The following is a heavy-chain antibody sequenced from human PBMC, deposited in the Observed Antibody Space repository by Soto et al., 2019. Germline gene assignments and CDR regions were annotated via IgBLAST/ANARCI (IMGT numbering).Heavy chain of an antibody. CDR1: GFTVSSNY. CDR2: IYSGGSK. CDR3: ARDKYSSGWYNAFDI. D-gene: IGHD6-19*01. V-gene: IGHV3-66*01. J-gene: IGHJ3*02. Sequence: GGSLRLSCAASGFTVSSNYMSWVRQAPGKGLEWVSVIYSGGSKYSADSVKGRFTISRDKSKNTLYLQMNSLRAEDTAVYYCARDKYSSGWYNAFDIWGQGTMVTVSS.